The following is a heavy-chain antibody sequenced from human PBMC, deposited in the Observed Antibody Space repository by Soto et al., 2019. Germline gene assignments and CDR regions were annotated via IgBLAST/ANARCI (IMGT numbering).Heavy chain of an antibody. CDR1: GFTFSNYG. V-gene: IGHV3-30*03. J-gene: IGHJ4*02. D-gene: IGHD3-22*01. CDR2: ISYDGSNK. Sequence: GGSLRLSCAASGFTFSNYGMHWVRQAPGKGLEWVAVISYDGSNKYYADSVKGRFTISRDNSKNTLYLQMNSLRAEDTAVYYCARDGGCYYDSNGYFDYWGQGTLVTVSS. CDR3: ARDGGCYYDSNGYFDY.